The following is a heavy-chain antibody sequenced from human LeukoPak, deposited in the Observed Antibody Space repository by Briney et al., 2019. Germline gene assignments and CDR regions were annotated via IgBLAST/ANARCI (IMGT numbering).Heavy chain of an antibody. CDR3: ARILEGYHYYMDV. J-gene: IGHJ6*03. CDR1: GVTFSDYY. CDR2: IGTGGSIT. V-gene: IGHV3-11*04. Sequence: PGGSLRLSCAASGVTFSDYYMSWIRQAPGKGLQWVSYIGTGGSITYYADSVKGRFTISRDNAKNSLYLQMNSLGVEDTAVYYCARILEGYHYYMDVWGKGTTVTVSS.